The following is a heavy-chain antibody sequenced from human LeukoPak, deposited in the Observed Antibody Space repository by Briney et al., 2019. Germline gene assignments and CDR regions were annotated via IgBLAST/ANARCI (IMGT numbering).Heavy chain of an antibody. V-gene: IGHV1-2*02. J-gene: IGHJ4*02. CDR1: GYTFTGYY. CDR3: AKDQGLVRGVIMGYFDY. D-gene: IGHD3-10*01. CDR2: INPNSGGT. Sequence: ASVKVSCKASGYTFTGYYMHWVRQAPGQGLEWMGWINPNSGGTNYAQKFQGRVTMTRDTSISTAYMELNSLRAEDTAVYYCAKDQGLVRGVIMGYFDYWGQGTLVTVSS.